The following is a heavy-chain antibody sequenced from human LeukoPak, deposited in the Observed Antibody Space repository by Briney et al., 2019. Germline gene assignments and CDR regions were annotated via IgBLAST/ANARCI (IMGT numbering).Heavy chain of an antibody. J-gene: IGHJ6*03. D-gene: IGHD2-21*01. CDR1: GFTFSSYS. V-gene: IGHV3-48*01. CDR3: ARAGIWGYYMDV. CDR2: ISSSSSTM. Sequence: GGSLRLSCAASGFTFSSYSMNWVRQAPGKGLEWVSYISSSSSTMYYADSVKGRFTISRDNAKNSLYLQMNSLRAEDTAVYYCARAGIWGYYMDVWGKGTTVTVSS.